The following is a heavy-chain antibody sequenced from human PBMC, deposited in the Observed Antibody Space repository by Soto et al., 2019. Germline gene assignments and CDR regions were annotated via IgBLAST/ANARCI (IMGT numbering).Heavy chain of an antibody. D-gene: IGHD3-3*01. CDR1: GFTFSSYA. J-gene: IGHJ5*02. V-gene: IGHV3-30-3*01. CDR2: ISYDGSNK. Sequence: GGSLRLSCAASGFTFSSYAMHWVRQAPGKGLQWVAVISYDGSNKYYADSVKGRFTISRDNSKNTLYLQMNSLRAEDTAVYYCARDRGPNFWIGHPSSWFDPWGQGTPVTVSS. CDR3: ARDRGPNFWIGHPSSWFDP.